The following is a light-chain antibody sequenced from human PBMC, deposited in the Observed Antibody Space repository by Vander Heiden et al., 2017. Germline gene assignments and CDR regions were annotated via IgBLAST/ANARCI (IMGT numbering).Light chain of an antibody. J-gene: IGLJ1*01. CDR1: SSNIGAPYD. CDR3: QSYDSSLIGFV. Sequence: QSVLTQPPSVSGAPGQRVTISCTGSSSNIGAPYDVHWYQQLPGAAPKLLISDNNDRPSGVPDRFSGSKSGTSASLAITGLQAEDEADYYCQSYDSSLIGFVFGTGTKVTVL. CDR2: DNN. V-gene: IGLV1-40*01.